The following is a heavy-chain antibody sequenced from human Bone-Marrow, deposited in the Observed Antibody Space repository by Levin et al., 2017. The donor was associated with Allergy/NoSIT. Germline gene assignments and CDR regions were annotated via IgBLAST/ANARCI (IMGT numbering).Heavy chain of an antibody. J-gene: IGHJ6*03. Sequence: GSLRLSCAVSGDSMTSNDWWTWVRQSPGKGLEWIGEISHRGNANYSPSLKSRVTMSVDTSKKQFSLRVTSVTAADTAVYYCAREKQYQLPLYYYYYFIDVWGKGTAVTVSS. CDR1: GDSMTSNDW. D-gene: IGHD2-2*01. CDR2: ISHRGNA. V-gene: IGHV4-4*02. CDR3: AREKQYQLPLYYYYYFIDV.